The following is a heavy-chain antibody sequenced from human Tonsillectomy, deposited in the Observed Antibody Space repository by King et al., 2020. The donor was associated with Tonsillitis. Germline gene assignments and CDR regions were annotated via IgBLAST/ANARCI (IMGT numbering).Heavy chain of an antibody. V-gene: IGHV4-34*01. J-gene: IGHJ6*03. CDR2: ISHGGST. CDR3: AREGPKIRSGPPHLKDYYYYIDV. CDR1: GGSFSDYY. D-gene: IGHD2-15*01. Sequence: VQLQQWGAGLLKPSETLSLTCAVYGGSFSDYYWSWLRQPPGKGLEWIGEISHGGSTNYNPSLKSRVTISVDTSKKQFSLNLTSVTAADTAVYYCAREGPKIRSGPPHLKDYYYYIDVWGKGTTVTVSS.